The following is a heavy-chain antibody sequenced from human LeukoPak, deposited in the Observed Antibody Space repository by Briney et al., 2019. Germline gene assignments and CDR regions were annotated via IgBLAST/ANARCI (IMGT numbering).Heavy chain of an antibody. CDR3: ARRKFGYDDAFDI. CDR1: GYTFTSYD. D-gene: IGHD5-12*01. Sequence: ASVKVSCKASGYTFTSYDINWVRQATGQGLEWMGWMNPNSGNTGYAQKFQGRVTMTRNTSISTAYTELSSLRSEDTAVYYCARRKFGYDDAFDIWDQGTMVTVSS. CDR2: MNPNSGNT. V-gene: IGHV1-8*01. J-gene: IGHJ3*02.